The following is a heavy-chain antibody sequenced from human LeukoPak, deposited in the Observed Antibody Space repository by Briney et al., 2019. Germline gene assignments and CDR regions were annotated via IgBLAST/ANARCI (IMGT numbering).Heavy chain of an antibody. CDR2: ISYDGSNK. CDR1: GFTFSSYG. Sequence: PGGSLRLSCAASGFTFSSYGMHWVRQAPGKGLEWVAVISYDGSNKYYADSVKGRFTISRDNSKNTLYLQMNSLRAEDTAVYYCVRDLTRNYYASSGYYFPYWGQGTLVTVSS. D-gene: IGHD3-22*01. CDR3: VRDLTRNYYASSGYYFPY. V-gene: IGHV3-30*03. J-gene: IGHJ4*02.